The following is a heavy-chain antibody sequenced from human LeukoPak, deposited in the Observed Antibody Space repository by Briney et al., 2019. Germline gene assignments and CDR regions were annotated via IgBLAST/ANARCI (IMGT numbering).Heavy chain of an antibody. D-gene: IGHD3-3*01. V-gene: IGHV1-18*01. CDR3: ASSTDGDYDFWSGYFV. Sequence: ASVKVSCXASGYTFTSYGISWVRQALGQGLEWMAWISAYNGNTNYAQKLQGRVTMTTDTSTSTAYMELRSLRSDDTAVYYCASSTDGDYDFWSGYFVWGQGTLVTVSS. J-gene: IGHJ4*02. CDR1: GYTFTSYG. CDR2: ISAYNGNT.